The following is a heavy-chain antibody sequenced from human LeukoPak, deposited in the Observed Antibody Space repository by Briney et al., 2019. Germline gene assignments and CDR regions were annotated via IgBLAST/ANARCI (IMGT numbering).Heavy chain of an antibody. CDR2: IRYDGSNK. CDR3: ARVGVGMYHFDH. J-gene: IGHJ4*02. Sequence: GGSLRLSCAASGFTFSSYGMHWVRQAPGKGLEWVAFIRYDGSNKYYADSVMGRFTISRDNAKNTLYLQMSSLRAGDTAVYYCARVGVGMYHFDHWGQGTLVTVSS. D-gene: IGHD2-2*01. CDR1: GFTFSSYG. V-gene: IGHV3-30*02.